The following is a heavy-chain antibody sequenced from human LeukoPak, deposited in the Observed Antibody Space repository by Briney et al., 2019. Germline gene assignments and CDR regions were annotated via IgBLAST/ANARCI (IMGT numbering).Heavy chain of an antibody. Sequence: ASVKVSCRASGYIFTGYYMHLVRQAPGPGLEWMGWISPNSGDTNFAQKFQGRVTMTRDTSISTAYMELSRLRFDDTAVYYCARDRSAAVVPAARSFSDYWGQGTLVTVSS. D-gene: IGHD2-2*01. J-gene: IGHJ4*02. CDR2: ISPNSGDT. CDR1: GYIFTGYY. CDR3: ARDRSAAVVPAARSFSDY. V-gene: IGHV1-2*02.